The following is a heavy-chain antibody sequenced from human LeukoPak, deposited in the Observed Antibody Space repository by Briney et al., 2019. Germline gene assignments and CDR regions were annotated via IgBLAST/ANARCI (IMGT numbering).Heavy chain of an antibody. V-gene: IGHV1-2*02. CDR1: GFTFTDHY. Sequence: ASMKVSCKSSGFTFTDHYIHWVRQGPGQGLEWMGYIGPHSTFTSSPQEFQGRVTMTRDASMSTAYMELTRLTSDDTAIYYCVREGEGPLSKDFDYWGQGTLVTVSS. CDR3: VREGEGPLSKDFDY. CDR2: IGPHSTFT. J-gene: IGHJ4*02. D-gene: IGHD2/OR15-2a*01.